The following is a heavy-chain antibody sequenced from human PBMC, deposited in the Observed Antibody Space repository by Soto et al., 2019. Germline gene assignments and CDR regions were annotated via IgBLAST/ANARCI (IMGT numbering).Heavy chain of an antibody. Sequence: SETLSLTCTVSGGSISSYYWSWIRQPPGRGLEWIGHIYYSGSTNYNPALKSRVTISVDTSKSQFSLKLSSVTAADTAVYYCAKDSGYNYGYFRWFDPWGQGTLVTVSS. V-gene: IGHV4-59*01. CDR2: IYYSGST. CDR1: GGSISSYY. CDR3: AKDSGYNYGYFRWFDP. D-gene: IGHD5-18*01. J-gene: IGHJ5*02.